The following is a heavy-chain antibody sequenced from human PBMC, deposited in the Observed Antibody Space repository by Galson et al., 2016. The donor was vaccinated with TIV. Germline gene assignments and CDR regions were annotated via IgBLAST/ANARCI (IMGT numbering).Heavy chain of an antibody. CDR2: IYYSGTT. CDR1: GGSLSSSTYY. D-gene: IGHD1-26*01. Sequence: SETLSLTCTVSGGSLSSSTYYWGWIRQAPGKGLEWIGSIYYSGTTYYKPSLKSRLSMSMDTSKNRFSLRVKSMTATDTAVCSCARHREWELGAFDIWGQGTMVTVSS. CDR3: ARHREWELGAFDI. V-gene: IGHV4-39*01. J-gene: IGHJ3*02.